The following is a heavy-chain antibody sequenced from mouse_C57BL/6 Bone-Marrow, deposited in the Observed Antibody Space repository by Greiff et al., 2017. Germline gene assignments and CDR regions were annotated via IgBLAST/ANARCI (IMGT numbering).Heavy chain of an antibody. CDR2: IHPSDSDT. V-gene: IGHV1-74*01. D-gene: IGHD5-1-1*01. J-gene: IGHJ4*01. CDR1: GYTFTSYW. Sequence: VHLQQPGAELVKPGASVKVSCKASGYTFTSYWMHWVKQRPGQGLEWIGLIHPSDSDTNYNQKFKVKATLSVDTSSSTAYMQLSSLTYEDSVVYYCAIDTNGAFMDYWGQGTSVTGSS. CDR3: AIDTNGAFMDY.